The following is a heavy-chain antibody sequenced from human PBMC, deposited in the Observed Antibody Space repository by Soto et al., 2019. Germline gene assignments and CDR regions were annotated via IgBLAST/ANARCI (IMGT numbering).Heavy chain of an antibody. CDR2: IWYDGSNK. Sequence: PVASLRQSCGASGFTFSSYVMHWVRQAPGKGLEWVVLIWYDGSNKYYADSVKGRFTISRDNSNNTLYLQINSLRVEDTAVYYCTKEAYGSGSCFDYWGQGT. CDR3: TKEAYGSGSCFDY. D-gene: IGHD3-10*01. V-gene: IGHV3-30*02. CDR1: GFTFSSYV. J-gene: IGHJ4*02.